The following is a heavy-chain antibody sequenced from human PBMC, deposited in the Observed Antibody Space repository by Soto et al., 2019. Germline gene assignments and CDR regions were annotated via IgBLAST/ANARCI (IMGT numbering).Heavy chain of an antibody. Sequence: QVQLVESGGGVVQPGRSLRLSCAASGFTFSSYGMHWVRQAPGKGLEWVAVISYDGSNKYYADSVKGRFTISRDNSKNTLYLQMNSLRAEDTAVYYCAKIYDFWSGYYPDAPFDYWGQGTLVTVSS. CDR1: GFTFSSYG. J-gene: IGHJ4*02. CDR2: ISYDGSNK. CDR3: AKIYDFWSGYYPDAPFDY. D-gene: IGHD3-3*01. V-gene: IGHV3-30*18.